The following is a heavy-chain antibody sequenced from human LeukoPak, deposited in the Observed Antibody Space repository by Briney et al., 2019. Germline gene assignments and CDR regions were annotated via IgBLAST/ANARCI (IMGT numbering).Heavy chain of an antibody. Sequence: GGSLRLSCAASGFTFSTYTMHWVRQAPGKGLEWVAVPSYDETNKYYTDSVKGRFTLSRDNSKNTLFLQTNSLRPEDTAIYYCARFNSGGWSRPLDCWGQGTLVTVSS. D-gene: IGHD6-19*01. CDR3: ARFNSGGWSRPLDC. V-gene: IGHV3-30-3*01. CDR2: PSYDETNK. J-gene: IGHJ4*02. CDR1: GFTFSTYT.